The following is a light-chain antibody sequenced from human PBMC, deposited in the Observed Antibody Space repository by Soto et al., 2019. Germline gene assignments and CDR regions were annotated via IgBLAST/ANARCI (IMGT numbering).Light chain of an antibody. Sequence: EIVLTQSPDTLSLSPGERVTLSCRASQSVTNSYLAWYQQKPGQGPRLLIHGASSRATGTPDRFSGSVSGTDFTLTLSRLEPEDFAVYYCQQYGATPGTFGQGTKLDIK. J-gene: IGKJ1*01. CDR2: GAS. CDR1: QSVTNSY. CDR3: QQYGATPGT. V-gene: IGKV3-20*01.